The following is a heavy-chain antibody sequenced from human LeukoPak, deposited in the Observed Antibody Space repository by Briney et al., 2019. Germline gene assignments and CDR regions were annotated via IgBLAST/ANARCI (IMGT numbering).Heavy chain of an antibody. V-gene: IGHV3-30*02. D-gene: IGHD3-10*01. Sequence: GGSLRLSCAASGFTFSSYGMHWVRQAPGKGLEWVAFIRYDGSNKYYADSVRGRFTISRDNSKNTVYLQMVSLRDEDTAVYYCAREVSGSPNWFDPWGQGTLVTVSS. CDR1: GFTFSSYG. CDR3: AREVSGSPNWFDP. CDR2: IRYDGSNK. J-gene: IGHJ5*02.